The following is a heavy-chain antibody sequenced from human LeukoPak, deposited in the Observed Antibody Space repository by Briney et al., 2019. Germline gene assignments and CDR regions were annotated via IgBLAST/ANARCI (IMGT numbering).Heavy chain of an antibody. CDR2: IIPILGIA. V-gene: IGHV1-69*04. CDR3: ASVGDVYSSGWSHFDY. D-gene: IGHD6-19*01. CDR1: GGTFSSYA. Sequence: ASVKVSCKASGGTFSSYAISWVRQAPGQGLEWMGRIIPILGIANYAQKFQGRVTITADKSTSTAYMELSSLRSEDTAVYYCASVGDVYSSGWSHFDYWGQGTLVTVSS. J-gene: IGHJ4*02.